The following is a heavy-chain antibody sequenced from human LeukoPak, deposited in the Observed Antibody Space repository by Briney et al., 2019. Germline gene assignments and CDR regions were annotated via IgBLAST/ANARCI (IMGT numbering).Heavy chain of an antibody. V-gene: IGHV1-2*02. CDR2: INPNSGGT. D-gene: IGHD4-23*01. Sequence: ASVKVSCKASGYTFTGYYMHWVRQAPGQGLEWMGWINPNSGGTNYAQKFQGRVTMTRDTSISTAYMELSRLRSDDTAVYYCARGLYYGGIYYFDYWGQGTLVTVSS. CDR1: GYTFTGYY. J-gene: IGHJ4*02. CDR3: ARGLYYGGIYYFDY.